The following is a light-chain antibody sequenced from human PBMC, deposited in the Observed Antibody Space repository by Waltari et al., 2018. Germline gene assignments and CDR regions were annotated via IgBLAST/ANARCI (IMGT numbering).Light chain of an antibody. CDR2: EDT. CDR1: VLSQKL. Sequence: SYELTQPSSVSVSPGQTARITCPGDVLSQKLARWLQQQPGQAPLLLIYEDTKRPSGIPERFSGSSSGTTVTLTITGAQVEDEADYYCYSASDNNWVFGGGTMLTVL. V-gene: IGLV3-27*01. CDR3: YSASDNNWV. J-gene: IGLJ3*02.